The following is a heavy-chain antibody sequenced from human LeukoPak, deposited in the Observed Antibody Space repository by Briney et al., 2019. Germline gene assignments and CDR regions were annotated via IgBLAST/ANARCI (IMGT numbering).Heavy chain of an antibody. CDR1: GGSISSGGYS. J-gene: IGHJ2*01. D-gene: IGHD4-17*01. Sequence: PSETLPLTCTVSGGSISSGGYSWSWIRQPPGKGLEWIGYIYHSGSTYYNPSLKSRVTISVDTSKNQFSLKLSSVTAADTAVYYCARGGYGDYTDWYFDLWGRGTLVTVSP. CDR2: IYHSGST. CDR3: ARGGYGDYTDWYFDL. V-gene: IGHV4-30-2*01.